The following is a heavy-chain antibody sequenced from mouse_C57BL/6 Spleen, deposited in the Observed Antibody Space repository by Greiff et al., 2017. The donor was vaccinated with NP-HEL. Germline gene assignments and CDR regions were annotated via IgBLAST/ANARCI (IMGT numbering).Heavy chain of an antibody. D-gene: IGHD2-3*01. CDR1: GYTFTNYW. CDR2: IYPGGGYT. J-gene: IGHJ1*03. Sequence: VQLQESGAELVRPGTSVKMSCKASGYTFTNYWIGWAKQRPGHGLEWIGDIYPGGGYTNYNEKFKGKATLTADKSSSTAYMQFSSLTSEDSAIYYCARGRLLHWYFDVWGTGTTVTVSS. CDR3: ARGRLLHWYFDV. V-gene: IGHV1-63*01.